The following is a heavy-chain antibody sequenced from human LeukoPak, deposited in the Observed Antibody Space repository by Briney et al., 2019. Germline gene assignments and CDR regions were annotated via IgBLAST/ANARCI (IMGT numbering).Heavy chain of an antibody. J-gene: IGHJ4*02. Sequence: GESLKISCKGSGYSFNSYWIGWVRQMPGKGLGWMGIIYPGDSDTRYSPSFQGQVTFSADKSISTAYLQWSSLKASDTAMFYCARRGSSGWEFFDYWGQGTLVTVSS. D-gene: IGHD6-19*01. CDR1: GYSFNSYW. CDR2: IYPGDSDT. V-gene: IGHV5-51*01. CDR3: ARRGSSGWEFFDY.